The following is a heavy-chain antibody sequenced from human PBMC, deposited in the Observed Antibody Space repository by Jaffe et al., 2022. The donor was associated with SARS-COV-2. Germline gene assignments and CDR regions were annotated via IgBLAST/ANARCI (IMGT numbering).Heavy chain of an antibody. CDR3: ARAPSIAAEWNHSPEQNWFDP. CDR2: IIPIFGTA. J-gene: IGHJ5*02. D-gene: IGHD6-13*01. V-gene: IGHV1-69*01. Sequence: QVQLVQSGAEVKKPGSSVKVSCKASGGTFSSYAISWVRQAPGQGLEWMGGIIPIFGTANYAQKFQGRVTITADESTSTAYMELSSLRSEDTAVYYCARAPSIAAEWNHSPEQNWFDPWGQGTLVTVSS. CDR1: GGTFSSYA.